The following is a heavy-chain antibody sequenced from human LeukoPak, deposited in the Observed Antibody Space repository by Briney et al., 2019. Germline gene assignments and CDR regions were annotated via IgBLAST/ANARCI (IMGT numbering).Heavy chain of an antibody. V-gene: IGHV1-8*01. Sequence: ASVKVSCKASGYTFTSYDINWVRQPPGQGLEWMGWMNPNSGNTGYAQKFQGRVTMTRNTSISTAYMELSSLRSEDTAVYYCARGHYYDSSGYSGYWGQGTLVTVSS. D-gene: IGHD3-22*01. J-gene: IGHJ4*02. CDR1: GYTFTSYD. CDR3: ARGHYYDSSGYSGY. CDR2: MNPNSGNT.